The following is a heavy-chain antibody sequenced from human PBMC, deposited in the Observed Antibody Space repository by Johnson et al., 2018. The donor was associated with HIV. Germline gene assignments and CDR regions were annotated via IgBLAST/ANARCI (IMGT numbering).Heavy chain of an antibody. CDR1: GFTFSSYA. CDR2: ISYDGSNK. V-gene: IGHV3-30-3*01. Sequence: QVQLVESGGGLVQPGGSLRLSCAASGFTFSSYAMSWVRQGPGKGLEWVAVISYDGSNKYYADSVKCRFTISRDNSKNTLYLQMNSLRPEDTAVYYCARYGSTSCSYCVDAFDIWGQGTIVAVSS. J-gene: IGHJ3*02. D-gene: IGHD2-2*01. CDR3: ARYGSTSCSYCVDAFDI.